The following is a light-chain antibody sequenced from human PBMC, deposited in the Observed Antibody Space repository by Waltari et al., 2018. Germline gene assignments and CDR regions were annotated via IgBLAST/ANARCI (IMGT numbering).Light chain of an antibody. CDR1: SRHIGGSNY. CDR2: NVL. Sequence: QSALTQPASVSGSPGQSITLSCTGASRHIGGSNYIPWYQQSPGKTPQLLIYNVLNWPFGVSYRFSGSKSGNTASLAISGLQPEDEGKYYCASYVTTSTLVVFGGGTTLTVL. V-gene: IGLV2-14*03. J-gene: IGLJ3*02. CDR3: ASYVTTSTLVV.